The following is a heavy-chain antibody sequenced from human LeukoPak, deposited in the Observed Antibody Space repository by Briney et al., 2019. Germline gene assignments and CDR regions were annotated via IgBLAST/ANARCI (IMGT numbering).Heavy chain of an antibody. V-gene: IGHV3-74*01. J-gene: IGHJ4*02. CDR2: INNVGTST. CDR3: ASFGSSGYWLDY. CDR1: GFTFSNYW. D-gene: IGHD3-22*01. Sequence: GGSLRLSCAASGFTFSNYWMHWVRQVPGKGLVWVSHINNVGTSTSYADSVKGRFTISRDNAKHTLYLQMNSLRAEDTAVYYCASFGSSGYWLDYWGQGALVTVSS.